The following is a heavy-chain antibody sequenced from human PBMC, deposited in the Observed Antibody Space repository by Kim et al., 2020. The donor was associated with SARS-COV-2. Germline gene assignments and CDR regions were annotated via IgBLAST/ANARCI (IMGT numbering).Heavy chain of an antibody. Sequence: YYADSVKGRFTISRDNSKNTLYRQMNSLRAEDTAVYYCARDRSIAAAEDYWGQGTLVTVSS. D-gene: IGHD6-13*01. J-gene: IGHJ4*02. V-gene: IGHV3-33*01. CDR3: ARDRSIAAAEDY.